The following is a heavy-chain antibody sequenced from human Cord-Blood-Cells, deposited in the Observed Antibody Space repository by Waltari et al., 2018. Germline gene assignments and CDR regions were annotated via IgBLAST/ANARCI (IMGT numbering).Heavy chain of an antibody. V-gene: IGHV3-30*18. Sequence: QVQLVESGGGVVQPGRSLRLSCAASGFTFSSYGMHWVRQAPGKGLEWVAVISYDGSNKYYADSVKGRFTISRDNSKSTLYLQMNGLRAEDTAVYYCAKDVGYYGSGSYYKGFDYWGQGTLVTVSS. CDR2: ISYDGSNK. CDR3: AKDVGYYGSGSYYKGFDY. J-gene: IGHJ4*02. CDR1: GFTFSSYG. D-gene: IGHD3-10*01.